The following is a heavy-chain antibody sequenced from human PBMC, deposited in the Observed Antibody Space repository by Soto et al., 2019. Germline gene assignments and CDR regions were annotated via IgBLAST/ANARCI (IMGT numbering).Heavy chain of an antibody. D-gene: IGHD1-26*01. V-gene: IGHV3-73*01. CDR2: IRSKANNNAT. CDR1: GFTFSVSS. Sequence: EVQLVESGGGLVQPWGSVRLSCAGSGFTFSVSSMHWVRQAPGKGLEWLGRIRSKANNNATIYSESVRGRFIISRDDSQDTMFLQMSSLRTEDTAMYYSVIEGAGFGHWGQGTLVTVSS. CDR3: VIEGAGFGH. J-gene: IGHJ4*02.